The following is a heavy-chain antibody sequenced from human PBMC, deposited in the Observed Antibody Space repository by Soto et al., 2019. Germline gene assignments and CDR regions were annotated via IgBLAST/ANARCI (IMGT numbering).Heavy chain of an antibody. V-gene: IGHV2-26*01. CDR1: GFSLSTARLG. D-gene: IGHD1-7*01. Sequence: SGPTLVNPTATLTLTCTVSGFSLSTARLGVSWIRQPTGKALEWLAHFFSNDEKSYSTSLKRRLTIAKDTSKSQVVLTMTNMDPVNTATYYCGRVQDNWNYGVWFDPWGQGTLVTVSS. CDR3: GRVQDNWNYGVWFDP. CDR2: FFSNDEK. J-gene: IGHJ5*02.